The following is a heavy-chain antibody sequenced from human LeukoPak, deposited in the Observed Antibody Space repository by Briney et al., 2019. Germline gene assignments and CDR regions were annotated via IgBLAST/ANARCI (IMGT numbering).Heavy chain of an antibody. CDR3: ARHEHKAVAGDT. CDR2: VYYSGKT. J-gene: IGHJ5*02. V-gene: IGHV4-34*01. CDR1: GGSFSGYY. Sequence: ESSETLSLTCAVYGGSFSGYYWSWIRQPPGKGLEWVGSVYYSGKTFYSPSLESRVTISVDTSKNHFSLRLISVTAADTAMYYCARHEHKAVAGDTWGQGTLVTVSS. D-gene: IGHD6-19*01.